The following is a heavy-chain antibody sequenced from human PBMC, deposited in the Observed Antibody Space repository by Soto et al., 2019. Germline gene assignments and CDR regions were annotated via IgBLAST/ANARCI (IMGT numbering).Heavy chain of an antibody. CDR3: ARVRIAAAGKAEYFQH. D-gene: IGHD6-13*01. Sequence: QVQLVQSGAEVKKPGSSVKVSCEASGGTFSSYTISWVRQAPGQGLEWMGRIIPILGIANYAQKFQGRVTITADKSTSTAYMELSSLRSEDTAVYYCARVRIAAAGKAEYFQHWGQGTLVTVSS. V-gene: IGHV1-69*02. CDR2: IIPILGIA. CDR1: GGTFSSYT. J-gene: IGHJ1*01.